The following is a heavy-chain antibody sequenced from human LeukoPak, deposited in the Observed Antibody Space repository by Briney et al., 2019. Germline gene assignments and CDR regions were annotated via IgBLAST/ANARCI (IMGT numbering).Heavy chain of an antibody. CDR2: IIPIVGTT. V-gene: IGHV1-69*01. J-gene: IGHJ5*02. CDR3: ARDWPGPRKWFDP. CDR1: GGTFSSYA. Sequence: SVKVSCKASGGTFSSYAISWVRQAPGQGLEWMGGIIPIVGTTNYAQMFQGRVTITADESTSTAYMELSSLRSEDTAVYYCARDWPGPRKWFDPWGQGTLVTVSS. D-gene: IGHD1-14*01.